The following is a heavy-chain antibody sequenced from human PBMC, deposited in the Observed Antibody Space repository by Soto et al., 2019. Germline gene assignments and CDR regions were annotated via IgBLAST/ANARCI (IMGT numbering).Heavy chain of an antibody. V-gene: IGHV1-69*12. CDR2: IVPIFGA. CDR3: ARLKDGY. Sequence: QVQLVQSGAEVKKPGSSVKVSCKSSGGTFSNYGFSWVRQAPGQGLECMGVIVPIFGAEHPQKFQGRVTITADESTSTAYMELSSLRSEDTAVYYCARLKDGYWGQGTLVTVSS. J-gene: IGHJ4*02. CDR1: GGTFSNYG.